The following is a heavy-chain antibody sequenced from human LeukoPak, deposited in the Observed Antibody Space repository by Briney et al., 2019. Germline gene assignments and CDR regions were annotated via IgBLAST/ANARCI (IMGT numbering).Heavy chain of an antibody. CDR2: INSDGSST. J-gene: IGHJ6*02. Sequence: GGSLRLSCAASGFTFNRYAMHWVRQAPGKGLVWVSRINSDGSSTSYADSVKGRFTISRDNAKNTLYLQMNSLRAEDTAVYYCARDDYGDYNWYYYYYGMDVWGQGTTVTVSS. D-gene: IGHD4-17*01. CDR1: GFTFNRYA. CDR3: ARDDYGDYNWYYYYYGMDV. V-gene: IGHV3-74*01.